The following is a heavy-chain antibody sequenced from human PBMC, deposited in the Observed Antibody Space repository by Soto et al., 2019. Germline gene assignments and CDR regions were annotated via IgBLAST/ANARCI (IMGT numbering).Heavy chain of an antibody. CDR3: ARGGYSGRDYDY. CDR2: IDPSDSYT. J-gene: IGHJ4*02. V-gene: IGHV5-10-1*01. D-gene: IGHD5-12*01. CDR1: GYRFTSFW. Sequence: EVQLVQSGAEVKKPGESLRISCKGSGYRFTSFWISWVSQMPGKGLEWMGRIDPSDSYTNYSPSFQGHVTISVDKSICTAYLQWSSLKASDTAMYYCARGGYSGRDYDYWGQLDLVTVSS.